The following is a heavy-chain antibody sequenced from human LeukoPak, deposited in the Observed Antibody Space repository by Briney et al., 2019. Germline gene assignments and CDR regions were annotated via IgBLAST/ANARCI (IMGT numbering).Heavy chain of an antibody. J-gene: IGHJ4*02. CDR3: ARAASITMVRGVINGFGY. V-gene: IGHV1-2*06. CDR2: INPNSGGT. Sequence: ASVKVSCKASGYTFTGYYMHWVRQAPGQGLEWMGRINPNSGGTNYAQKFQGRVTMTRNTSISTAYMELSSLRSEDTAVYYCARAASITMVRGVINGFGYWGQGTLVTVSS. D-gene: IGHD3-10*01. CDR1: GYTFTGYY.